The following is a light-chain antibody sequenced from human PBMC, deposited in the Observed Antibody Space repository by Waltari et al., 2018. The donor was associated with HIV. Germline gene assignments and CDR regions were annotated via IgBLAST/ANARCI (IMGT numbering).Light chain of an antibody. J-gene: IGLJ1*01. CDR2: DDK. CDR3: QVFENSRDQA. Sequence: YVLTQPPSVSVAPGKTATITCGGNNIGDKHVHWYQQKSGQAPVLVIYDDKSRPSGIPARISGSNSGGTATLTISGVEVGDEAEYYCQVFENSRDQAFGTGTKVTVL. CDR1: NIGDKH. V-gene: IGLV3-21*01.